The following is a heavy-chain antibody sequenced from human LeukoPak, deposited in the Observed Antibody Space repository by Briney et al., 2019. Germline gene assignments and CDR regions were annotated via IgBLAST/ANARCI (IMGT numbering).Heavy chain of an antibody. D-gene: IGHD4-23*01. CDR1: GFTFSSSA. Sequence: GGSLRLSCAASGFTFSSSAMSWVRQAPGKGLYWVSAISGSGTGTYYADSVKGRFTISRNNSKNTLNLQMNSLRAEDTAVYYCAKDPDYGGNGWGQGTLVAVSS. J-gene: IGHJ4*02. CDR2: ISGSGTGT. V-gene: IGHV3-23*01. CDR3: AKDPDYGGNG.